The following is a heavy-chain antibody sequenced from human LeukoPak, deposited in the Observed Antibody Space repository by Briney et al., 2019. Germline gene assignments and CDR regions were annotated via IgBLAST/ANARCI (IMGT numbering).Heavy chain of an antibody. V-gene: IGHV3-74*01. CDR1: GFTLSSNW. CDR3: ASARENYYDSSGYIDDAFDI. CDR2: FYSDGSRT. J-gene: IGHJ3*02. Sequence: GGSLRLSCAGSGFTLSSNWMHWVRQAPGKGLVWVSRFYSDGSRTNYADSVKGRFTISRDNSKNTLYLQMNSLRAEDTAVYYCASARENYYDSSGYIDDAFDIWGQGTMVTVSS. D-gene: IGHD3-22*01.